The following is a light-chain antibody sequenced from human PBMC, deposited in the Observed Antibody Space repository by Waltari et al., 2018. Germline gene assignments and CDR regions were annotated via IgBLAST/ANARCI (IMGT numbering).Light chain of an antibody. Sequence: SYELTQPPSVSVSPGQTATITCSGDKLGDKYACGYQQKTGRSPVLVIYQDSKRPSGIPDRFSGSNSGNTATLTISGTQAMDEADYYCQAWDSSTVVFGGGTKLTVL. CDR1: KLGDKY. CDR2: QDS. J-gene: IGLJ2*01. CDR3: QAWDSSTVV. V-gene: IGLV3-1*01.